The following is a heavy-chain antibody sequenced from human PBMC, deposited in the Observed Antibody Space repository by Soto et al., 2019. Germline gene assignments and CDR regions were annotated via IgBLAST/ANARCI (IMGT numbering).Heavy chain of an antibody. J-gene: IGHJ4*02. Sequence: SGPTLVNPTQTLTLTCTFSGFSLSTSGVGVGWIRQSPGKALQWLALIYWNGDKRYNPSLKTRLTITKDTSKNQVALTLTNMDPVDTATYYCAHRPSGWFLFGHWGKGTLVTVSS. CDR3: AHRPSGWFLFGH. CDR1: GFSLSTSGVG. V-gene: IGHV2-5*01. CDR2: IYWNGDK. D-gene: IGHD6-19*01.